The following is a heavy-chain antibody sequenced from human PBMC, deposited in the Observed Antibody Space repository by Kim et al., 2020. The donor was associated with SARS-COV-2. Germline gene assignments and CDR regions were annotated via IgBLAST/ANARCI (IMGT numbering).Heavy chain of an antibody. Sequence: SQTLSLTCAISGDSVSSNSAAWNWIRQSPSRGLEWLGRTYYRSKWYNDYAVSVKSRITINPDTSKNQFSLQLNSVTPEDTAVYYCAREENCSGGSCYSVSWPYGMDVWGQGTTVTVSS. CDR1: GDSVSSNSAA. V-gene: IGHV6-1*01. D-gene: IGHD2-15*01. CDR2: TYYRSKWYN. J-gene: IGHJ6*02. CDR3: AREENCSGGSCYSVSWPYGMDV.